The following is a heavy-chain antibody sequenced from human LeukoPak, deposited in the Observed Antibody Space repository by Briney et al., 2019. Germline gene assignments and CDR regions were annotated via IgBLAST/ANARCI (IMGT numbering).Heavy chain of an antibody. CDR1: GFTLSSYA. Sequence: PGGSLRLSCAASGFTLSSYAMSWVRQAPGEGLEWVSVISGSGHSTHYADSVKGRFTISRDNSKNTVYLQMNSLRAEDTAVYYCAKEIGVFDYWGQGTLVTVSS. CDR2: ISGSGHST. J-gene: IGHJ4*02. D-gene: IGHD3-10*01. CDR3: AKEIGVFDY. V-gene: IGHV3-23*01.